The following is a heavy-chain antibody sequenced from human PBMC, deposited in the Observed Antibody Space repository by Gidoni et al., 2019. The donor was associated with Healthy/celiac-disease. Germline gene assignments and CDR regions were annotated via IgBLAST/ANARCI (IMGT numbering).Heavy chain of an antibody. J-gene: IGHJ6*02. D-gene: IGHD6-19*01. CDR2: ISSSSSYI. CDR3: AREQWLVLKDYGMDV. V-gene: IGHV3-21*01. CDR1: GFTLGSYS. Sequence: EVQLVESGGGLVKPGGSLRLSCAASGFTLGSYSMNWVRQAPGKGLEWVSSISSSSSYIYYADSVKGRFTISRDNAKNSLYLQMNSLRAEDTAVYYCAREQWLVLKDYGMDVWGQGTTVTVSS.